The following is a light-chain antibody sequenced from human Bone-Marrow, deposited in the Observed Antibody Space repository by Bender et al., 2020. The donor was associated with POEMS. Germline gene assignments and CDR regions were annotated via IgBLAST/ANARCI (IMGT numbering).Light chain of an antibody. J-gene: IGLJ3*02. CDR1: YDDIGSDKD. Sequence: QSVLTQPPSASGSPGQSVAISCTGTYDDIGSDKDVSWYQHHPGKAPRLIIYETSRRPSGVPDRFSGSKSGNMASLSVSGLQAEDEADYYCTSHTVTTNSLVVGGGTKVTVL. CDR3: TSHTVTTNSLV. V-gene: IGLV2-8*01. CDR2: ETS.